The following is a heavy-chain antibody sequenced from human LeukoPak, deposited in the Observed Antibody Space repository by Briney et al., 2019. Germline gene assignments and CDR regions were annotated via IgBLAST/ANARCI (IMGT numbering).Heavy chain of an antibody. J-gene: IGHJ6*03. CDR3: ARGGSYGYYYYMNV. Sequence: ASVKVSCKASGYTFTGYYMHWVRQAPGQGLEWMGWINAGNGSTKYSQEFQGRVTITRDTSASTAYMELSSLRSEDMAVYYCARGGSYGYYYYMNVWGKGTTVTVSS. V-gene: IGHV1-3*03. CDR1: GYTFTGYY. D-gene: IGHD1-26*01. CDR2: INAGNGST.